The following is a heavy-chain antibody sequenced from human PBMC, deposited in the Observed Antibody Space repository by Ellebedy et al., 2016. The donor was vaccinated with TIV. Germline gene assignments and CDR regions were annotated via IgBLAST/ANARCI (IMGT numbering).Heavy chain of an antibody. CDR2: INAGNGNT. CDR1: GYTFTSYV. D-gene: IGHD1-20*01. V-gene: IGHV1-3*01. CDR3: AGGGNNWNQKEYYYYGMDV. Sequence: AASVKVSCKASGYTFTSYVMHWVRQAPGQRLEWMGWINAGNGNTKYSQKFQGRVTITRDTSASTAYMELSSLRSEDTAVYYCAGGGNNWNQKEYYYYGMDVWGQGTTVTVSS. J-gene: IGHJ6*02.